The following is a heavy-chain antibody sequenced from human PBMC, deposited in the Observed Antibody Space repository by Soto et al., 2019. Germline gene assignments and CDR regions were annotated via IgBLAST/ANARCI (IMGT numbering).Heavy chain of an antibody. CDR1: GFTFSSYS. CDR2: ISSSSSTI. CDR3: ASIFELGRTYYYGMDV. D-gene: IGHD1-26*01. V-gene: IGHV3-48*02. J-gene: IGHJ6*02. Sequence: EVQLVESGGGLVQPGGSLRLSCAASGFTFSSYSMNWVRQAPGKGLEWGSYISSSSSTIYYADSVKGRFTISRDNAKNSLYLQMNSLRDEDTAVYYCASIFELGRTYYYGMDVWGQGTTVTVSS.